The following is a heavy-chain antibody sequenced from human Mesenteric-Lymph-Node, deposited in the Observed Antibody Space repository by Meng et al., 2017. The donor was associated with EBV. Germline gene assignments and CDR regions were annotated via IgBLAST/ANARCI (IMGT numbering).Heavy chain of an antibody. D-gene: IGHD3-10*01. CDR1: GFIFSDFD. V-gene: IGHV3-11*01. J-gene: IGHJ4*02. Sequence: VQLVGSGGGLATPGVLMGLSCATSGFIFSDFDMSWIRQAPGKGLEWVSYISRSSSSIYYADSVKGRFTISRDNAKNSLYLQMNSLRAEDTAVYYCATGTYYWYYDYWGQGTLVTVSS. CDR2: ISRSSSSI. CDR3: ATGTYYWYYDY.